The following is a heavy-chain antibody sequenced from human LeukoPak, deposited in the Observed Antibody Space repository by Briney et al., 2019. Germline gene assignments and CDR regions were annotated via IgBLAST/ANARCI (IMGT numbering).Heavy chain of an antibody. CDR3: ARERDSSGFDAFDI. V-gene: IGHV4-59*01. Sequence: PSETLSLTCTVSGGSISSYYWSWIRQPPGKGLEWIGYIYYSGSTNYNPSLKSRVTISVDTSKNQFSLKLSPVTAADTAVYYCARERDSSGFDAFDIWGQGTMVTVSS. CDR1: GGSISSYY. CDR2: IYYSGST. D-gene: IGHD3-22*01. J-gene: IGHJ3*02.